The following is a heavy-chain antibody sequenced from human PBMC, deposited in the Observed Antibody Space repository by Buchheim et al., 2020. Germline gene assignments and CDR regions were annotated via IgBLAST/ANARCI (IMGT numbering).Heavy chain of an antibody. V-gene: IGHV4-61*01. CDR2: IYYSGST. J-gene: IGHJ5*02. D-gene: IGHD1-26*01. Sequence: QVQLQESGPGLVKPSETLSLTCTVSGGSVSSGSYYWSWIRQPPGKGLEWIGYIYYSGSTNYNPSLKSRVTISVDTSKNQFSLKLSSVTAADTAVYYCARSPRVSGSYRPNWFDPWGQGTL. CDR3: ARSPRVSGSYRPNWFDP. CDR1: GGSVSSGSYY.